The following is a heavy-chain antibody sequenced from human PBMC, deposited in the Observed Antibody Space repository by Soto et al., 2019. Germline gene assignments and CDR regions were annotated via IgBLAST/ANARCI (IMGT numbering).Heavy chain of an antibody. CDR1: GFTFSDYY. Sequence: GGSLRLSCAASGFTFSDYYMSWIRQAPGKGLEWVSYIGRSGGPTFYADSVKGRFTISRDNAKNSVHLQVNSLRAEDTAVYYCARGRGGRYHFDYWGQGTLVTVSS. V-gene: IGHV3-11*01. J-gene: IGHJ4*02. D-gene: IGHD3-10*01. CDR2: IGRSGGPT. CDR3: ARGRGGRYHFDY.